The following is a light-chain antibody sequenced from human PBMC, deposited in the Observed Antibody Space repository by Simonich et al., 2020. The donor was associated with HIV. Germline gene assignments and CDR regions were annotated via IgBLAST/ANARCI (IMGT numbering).Light chain of an antibody. CDR3: QQYNNWPQT. Sequence: EIVLTQSPGTLSSSPGERATLSCRASQSVSRTYLAWYQQKPGQAPRLLIYGASSRATGIPDRFSGSGSGTDFTLTISRLEPEDFAVYYCQQYNNWPQTFGQGTKVDIK. J-gene: IGKJ1*01. V-gene: IGKV3-20*01. CDR2: GAS. CDR1: QSVSRTY.